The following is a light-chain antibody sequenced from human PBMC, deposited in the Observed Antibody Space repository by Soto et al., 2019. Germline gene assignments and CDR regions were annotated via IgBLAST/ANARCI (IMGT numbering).Light chain of an antibody. J-gene: IGLJ2*01. CDR2: DVS. Sequence: QSALTQPASVSGSPGQSITISCTGTSSDVGGYNYVSWYQQHPGKAPKLMIYDVSNRPSGVSNRFSGSKSGNTASLTISGLQAEHGADYYCSSYTGSSTPVVFGGGTKLTVL. V-gene: IGLV2-14*01. CDR3: SSYTGSSTPVV. CDR1: SSDVGGYNY.